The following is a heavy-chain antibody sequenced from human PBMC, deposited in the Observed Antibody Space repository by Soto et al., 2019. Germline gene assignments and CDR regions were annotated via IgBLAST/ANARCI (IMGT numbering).Heavy chain of an antibody. D-gene: IGHD3-10*01. Sequence: PGGSLRLSCAASGFTFSSYAMSWVRQAPGKGLEWVSAISGSGGSTYYADSVKGRFTISRDNSKNTLYLQMNSLRAEDTAVYYCAKGSYYYGSERDILDYWGQGTLVTVSS. J-gene: IGHJ4*02. V-gene: IGHV3-23*01. CDR1: GFTFSSYA. CDR2: ISGSGGST. CDR3: AKGSYYYGSERDILDY.